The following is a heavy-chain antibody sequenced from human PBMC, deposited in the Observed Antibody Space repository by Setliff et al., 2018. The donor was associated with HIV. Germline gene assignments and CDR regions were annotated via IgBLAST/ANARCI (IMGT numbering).Heavy chain of an antibody. CDR3: ARGEDNYFYYMDV. CDR2: IYTSGST. Sequence: PSETLSLTCTVSGGSISSHYWTWIRQAAGKGLEWIGRIYTSGSTNYNPSLKSRVTISVDTSTNQFSLKLASVTAADTAVYYCARGEDNYFYYMDVWGKGTTVTVSS. J-gene: IGHJ6*03. V-gene: IGHV4-4*07. CDR1: GGSISSHY.